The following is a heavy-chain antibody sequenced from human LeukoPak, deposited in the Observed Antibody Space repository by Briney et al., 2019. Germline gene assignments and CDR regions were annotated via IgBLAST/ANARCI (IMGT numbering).Heavy chain of an antibody. V-gene: IGHV3-30*02. CDR2: IRNDGRNK. J-gene: IGHJ4*02. CDR3: AKDLNYGDLLDY. Sequence: GGFLRLSCAASGFTFSKYGMYWVRQAPGKGLEWVAFIRNDGRNKYYTDPVKGRFTISRDNSKNTLYLQMNSLRAEDTAVYYCAKDLNYGDLLDYWGQGTLVTVSS. CDR1: GFTFSKYG. D-gene: IGHD4-17*01.